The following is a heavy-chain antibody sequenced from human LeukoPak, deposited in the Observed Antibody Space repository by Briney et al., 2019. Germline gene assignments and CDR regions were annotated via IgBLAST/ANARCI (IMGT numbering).Heavy chain of an antibody. D-gene: IGHD3-10*01. CDR1: GFTFSSYD. V-gene: IGHV3-13*01. CDR3: ARAGYYGSGMDV. CDR2: IGTAGDT. Sequence: GGSLRLSCAASGFTFSSYDMHWVRQATGKGLEWVSAIGTAGDTYYPGSVKGRFTISRENAKNSLYLQMNSLRAGDTAVYYCARAGYYGSGMDVWGQGTTVTVSS. J-gene: IGHJ6*02.